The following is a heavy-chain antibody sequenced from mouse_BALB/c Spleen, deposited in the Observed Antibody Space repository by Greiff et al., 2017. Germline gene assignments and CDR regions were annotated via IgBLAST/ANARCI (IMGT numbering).Heavy chain of an antibody. CDR3: ARRGDGNLTGTVPWFAY. Sequence: EVQLQQSGPELVKPGASVKVSCKASGYAFTSYNMYWVKQSHGKSLEWIGYIDPYNGGTSYNQKFKGKATLTVDKSSSTAYMHLNSLTSEDSAVYYCARRGDGNLTGTVPWFAYWGQGTLVTVSA. J-gene: IGHJ3*01. V-gene: IGHV1S135*01. CDR1: GYAFTSYN. D-gene: IGHD2-1*01. CDR2: IDPYNGGT.